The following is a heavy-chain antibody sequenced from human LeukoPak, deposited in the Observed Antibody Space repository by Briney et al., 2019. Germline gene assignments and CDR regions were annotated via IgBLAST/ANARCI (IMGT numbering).Heavy chain of an antibody. CDR3: DSFYETY. J-gene: IGHJ4*02. V-gene: IGHV3-74*01. Sequence: GGSLRLSCAASGNYWMHWVRQAPGKGLVWVSHINSDGSWTSYADSVKGRFTISKDNAKNTVYLQMNSLRAEDTAVYYCDSFYETYWGRGTLVTVSS. CDR1: GNYW. CDR2: INSDGSWT. D-gene: IGHD2/OR15-2a*01.